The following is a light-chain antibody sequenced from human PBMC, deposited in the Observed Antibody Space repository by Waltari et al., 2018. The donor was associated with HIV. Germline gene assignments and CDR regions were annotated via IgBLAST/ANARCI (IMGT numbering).Light chain of an antibody. CDR3: MVFVGSDIWV. CDR2: NTN. J-gene: IGLJ3*02. V-gene: IGLV8-61*01. CDR1: SGPVSTSHY. Sequence: QTVVTQAPSFSVSPGGTVTLTCGLSSGPVSTSHYPSWYQQTPGQAPRTLMYNTNMRSSGVPDRFSGSILGNKAALTITGAQADDESDYYCMVFVGSDIWVFGGGTRLTVL.